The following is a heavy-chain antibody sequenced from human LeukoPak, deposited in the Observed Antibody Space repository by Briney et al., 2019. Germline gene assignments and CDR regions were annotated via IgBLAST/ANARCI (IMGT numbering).Heavy chain of an antibody. CDR3: ARGFYGSGSYSSPGFHAFDV. D-gene: IGHD3-10*01. J-gene: IGHJ3*01. Sequence: SETLSLTCTVSGGSVSSGTYYWSWIRQPPGEGLEWIGYIYYSGSTNYNPSLKSRVTISVDTSKNQFSLKLSSVTAADTAVYYCARGFYGSGSYSSPGFHAFDVWSQGTMVTVSS. CDR1: GGSVSSGTYY. CDR2: IYYSGST. V-gene: IGHV4-61*01.